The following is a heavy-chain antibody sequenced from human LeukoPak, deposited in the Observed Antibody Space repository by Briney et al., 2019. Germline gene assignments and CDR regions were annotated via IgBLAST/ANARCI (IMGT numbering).Heavy chain of an antibody. D-gene: IGHD3-10*01. J-gene: IGHJ4*02. V-gene: IGHV4-59*01. Sequence: PSETLSLTCTVSGGSISSYYWSWIRQPPREGLEWIGYIYYSGSTNYNPSLKSRVTISVDTSKNQISLKLSSVTAADTAVYYCARVGGSGSYYDYWGQGTLVTVSS. CDR2: IYYSGST. CDR3: ARVGGSGSYYDY. CDR1: GGSISSYY.